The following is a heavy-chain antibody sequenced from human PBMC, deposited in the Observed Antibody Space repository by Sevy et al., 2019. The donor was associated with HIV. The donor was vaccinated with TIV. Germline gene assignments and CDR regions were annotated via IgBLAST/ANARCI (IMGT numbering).Heavy chain of an antibody. J-gene: IGHJ6*02. Sequence: GGSLRLSCAASGSTFNTYNFNWIRQASGKGLECVSSISSSSSYIYYADSVKGQFTISRDRAKNSVYLHMNSLRPEDTAVYYCARDGGATDYGMDVWGQGTTVTVSS. CDR2: ISSSSSYI. D-gene: IGHD1-26*01. CDR1: GSTFNTYN. V-gene: IGHV3-21*01. CDR3: ARDGGATDYGMDV.